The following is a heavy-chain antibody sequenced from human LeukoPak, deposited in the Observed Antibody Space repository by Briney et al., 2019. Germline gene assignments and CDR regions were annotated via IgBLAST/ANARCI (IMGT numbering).Heavy chain of an antibody. V-gene: IGHV1-2*02. CDR3: ARDLIGGSYYMDY. J-gene: IGHJ4*02. CDR2: INPNSGGT. CDR1: GYTFTDYY. D-gene: IGHD1-26*01. Sequence: ASAKVSCKASGYTFTDYYMHWVRQAPGQGLEWMGWINPNSGGTNYAQNFQGRVTMTWDTSISTAYMELNRLRSDDTAVYYCARDLIGGSYYMDYWGQGTLVTVSS.